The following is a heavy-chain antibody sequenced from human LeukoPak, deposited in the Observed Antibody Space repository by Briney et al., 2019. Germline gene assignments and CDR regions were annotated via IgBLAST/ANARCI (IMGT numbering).Heavy chain of an antibody. Sequence: PGGSLRLSSASSGFTFSSYSMNWVRQGPGKGLEWVSYISSSSGTTYYADSVKGRFTISRDNAEKSLYLQMNSLRAEDTAVYYCARAYYYDRSGYHSPYYYGMDVWGQGTTVTVFS. D-gene: IGHD3-22*01. CDR3: ARAYYYDRSGYHSPYYYGMDV. CDR2: ISSSSGTT. V-gene: IGHV3-48*01. J-gene: IGHJ6*02. CDR1: GFTFSSYS.